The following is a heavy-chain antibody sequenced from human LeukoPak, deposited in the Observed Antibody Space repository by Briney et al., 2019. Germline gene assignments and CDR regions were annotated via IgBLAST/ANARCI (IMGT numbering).Heavy chain of an antibody. CDR3: AKGSVDGWYYFDY. CDR1: GFTFSTYA. V-gene: IGHV3-23*01. J-gene: IGHJ4*02. Sequence: GGSLRLSCAASGFTFSTYAMSWVRQAPGKGLEWVSGLSGSGGNTYYADSVKGRFTISRDNSKNTLFLQLNSLRAEDTAVYNCAKGSVDGWYYFDYWGQGTLVTVSS. CDR2: LSGSGGNT. D-gene: IGHD6-19*01.